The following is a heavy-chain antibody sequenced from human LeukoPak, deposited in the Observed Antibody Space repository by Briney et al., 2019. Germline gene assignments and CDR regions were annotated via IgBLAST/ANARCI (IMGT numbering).Heavy chain of an antibody. CDR3: ARLWQCQFDY. CDR1: GGSISSY. J-gene: IGHJ4*02. Sequence: SETLSLTCTVSGGSISSYWSWIRQPPGKGLEWIGSIYHSGSTYYNPSLKSRVTISVDTSKNQFSLKLSSVTAADTAVYYCARLWQCQFDYWGQGTLVTVSS. CDR2: IYHSGST. V-gene: IGHV4-38-2*02. D-gene: IGHD2-21*01.